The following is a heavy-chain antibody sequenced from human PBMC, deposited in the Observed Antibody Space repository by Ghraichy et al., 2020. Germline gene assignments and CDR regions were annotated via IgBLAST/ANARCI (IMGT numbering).Heavy chain of an antibody. J-gene: IGHJ4*02. CDR3: ARGHTYSGSKDY. V-gene: IGHV4-59*01. CDR1: GGSINSFY. Sequence: ETLSLTCTVSGGSINSFYWNWVWQPPGKGLEWIGFISDSGSTNYNPSLKSRVTISIDTSRNYFSLKLTSVTAADTAVYYCARGHTYSGSKDYWGQGTLVTVSS. CDR2: ISDSGST. D-gene: IGHD5-12*01.